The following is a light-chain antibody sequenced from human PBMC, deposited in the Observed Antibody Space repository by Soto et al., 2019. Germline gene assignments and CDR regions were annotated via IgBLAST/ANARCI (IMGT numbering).Light chain of an antibody. Sequence: QSVLTQPPSASGSPGQSVTISCTGTSSDVGYYNYVSWYQQHPGKAPRLMIYEVTKRPSGVPDRFSGSKSGNTASLTVSGLQTEDEADYYCSSYADDNIFVFGTGTKVTVL. CDR3: SSYADDNIFV. V-gene: IGLV2-8*01. CDR2: EVT. J-gene: IGLJ1*01. CDR1: SSDVGYYNY.